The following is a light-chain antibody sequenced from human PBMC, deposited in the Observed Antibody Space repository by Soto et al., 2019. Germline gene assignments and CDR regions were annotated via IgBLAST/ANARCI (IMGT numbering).Light chain of an antibody. CDR2: AAS. CDR3: QQSYSTHLT. J-gene: IGKJ4*01. Sequence: DIQMTQSPSSLSASVGDRVTITCRASQSISSYLNWYQQKPGKAPKLLIYAASSLQSGVPSRFSGSRSGTDFTLTISSLQPEDFATYYCQQSYSTHLTFGGGTKVEIK. CDR1: QSISSY. V-gene: IGKV1-39*01.